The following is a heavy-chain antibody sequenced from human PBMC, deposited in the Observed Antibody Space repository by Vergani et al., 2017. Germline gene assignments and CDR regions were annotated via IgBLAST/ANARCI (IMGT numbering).Heavy chain of an antibody. CDR1: RFTFSSYA. D-gene: IGHD3-22*01. J-gene: IGHJ5*02. Sequence: EVQLLESGGGLVQTGGSLRLSCAASRFTFSSYAMSWVRQAPGKGLEWVSAISVSGGSTYYADSVKGRFTISRDNSKNTLYLQMNSLRAEDTALYYCSKRRGLYDSSGYYLSTGFDPWGQGTLVTVSS. V-gene: IGHV3-23*01. CDR3: SKRRGLYDSSGYYLSTGFDP. CDR2: ISVSGGST.